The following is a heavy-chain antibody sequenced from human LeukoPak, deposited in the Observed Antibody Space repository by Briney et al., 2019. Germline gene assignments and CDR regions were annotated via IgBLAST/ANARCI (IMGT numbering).Heavy chain of an antibody. CDR3: ARDQGIMFFDN. CDR2: ISSSGSTI. V-gene: IGHV3-48*03. Sequence: GGSLRLSCAASGFTFSSYEMNWVRQAPGKGLEWVSYISSSGSTIYYADSVKGRFTISRDNAKNSLYLQMNSLRVEDPAVYYCARDQGIMFFDNWGQGTLVTVSS. J-gene: IGHJ4*02. D-gene: IGHD2-21*01. CDR1: GFTFSSYE.